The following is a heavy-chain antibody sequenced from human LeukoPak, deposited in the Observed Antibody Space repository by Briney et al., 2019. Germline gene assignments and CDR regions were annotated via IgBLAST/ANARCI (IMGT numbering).Heavy chain of an antibody. CDR1: VFTVSSNY. D-gene: IGHD3-3*01. CDR2: IYSGGST. CDR3: ARDGEGYFDY. J-gene: IGHJ4*02. Sequence: PGGSLRLSCAASVFTVSSNYMSWVRQAPGKGLEWVSVIYSGGSTYYADSVKGRFTISRDNSKNTLYLQMNSLRAEDTAVYYCARDGEGYFDYWGQGTLLTVSS. V-gene: IGHV3-66*01.